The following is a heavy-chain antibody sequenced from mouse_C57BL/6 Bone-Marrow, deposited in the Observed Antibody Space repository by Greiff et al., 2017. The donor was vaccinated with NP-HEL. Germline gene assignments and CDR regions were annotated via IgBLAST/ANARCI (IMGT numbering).Heavy chain of an antibody. V-gene: IGHV1-67*01. Sequence: QVQLKESGPELVRPGVSVKISCKGSGYTFTDYAMHWVKQSHAKSLEWIGVISTYYGDASYNQKFKGKATLTVDTSSSTAYMQLSSLTSEDSAVYYYAIPYYRTYDYWGQGTTLTVSS. J-gene: IGHJ2*01. CDR1: GYTFTDYA. D-gene: IGHD2-10*01. CDR2: ISTYYGDA. CDR3: AIPYYRTYDY.